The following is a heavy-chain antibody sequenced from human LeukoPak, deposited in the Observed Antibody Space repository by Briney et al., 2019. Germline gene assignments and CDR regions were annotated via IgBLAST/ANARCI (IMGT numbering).Heavy chain of an antibody. D-gene: IGHD5-24*01. CDR2: INPNSGGT. CDR1: GGTFSSYA. Sequence: ASVKVSCKASGGTFSSYAISWVRQAPGQGLEWMGWINPNSGGTNYAQKFQGRVTMTRDTSTSTVYMELSSLRSEDTAVYYCAREPVATTTADDAFDIWGQGTMVTVSS. CDR3: AREPVATTTADDAFDI. V-gene: IGHV1-8*02. J-gene: IGHJ3*02.